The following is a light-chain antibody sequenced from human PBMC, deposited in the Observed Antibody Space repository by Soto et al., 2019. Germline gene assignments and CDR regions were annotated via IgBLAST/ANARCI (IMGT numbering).Light chain of an antibody. V-gene: IGKV1-5*03. J-gene: IGKJ1*01. CDR1: QSISSW. CDR3: QQYNSYPWT. CDR2: KAS. Sequence: DIQMTQSPSTLSASVGDRVTITCRASQSISSWLAWYQQKPGKAPKLLIYKASSLESGVPSRFSGSGSGTEFPRTISSRQPDDFATYYCQQYNSYPWTFGQGTKVEIK.